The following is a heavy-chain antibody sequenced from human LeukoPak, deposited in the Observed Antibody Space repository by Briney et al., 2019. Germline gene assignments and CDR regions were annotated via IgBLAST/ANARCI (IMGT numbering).Heavy chain of an antibody. CDR2: IYPGGSDT. CDR1: GYSFTSYW. D-gene: IGHD3-22*01. Sequence: PGESLKISCKGSGYSFTSYWIGWVRQMPGKGLEWMGIIYPGGSDTRYSPSFQGQVTISADKSISTAYLQWSSLKASDTAMYYCARGEYDYYDSSGYSVDIWGQGTMVTVSS. CDR3: ARGEYDYYDSSGYSVDI. J-gene: IGHJ3*02. V-gene: IGHV5-51*01.